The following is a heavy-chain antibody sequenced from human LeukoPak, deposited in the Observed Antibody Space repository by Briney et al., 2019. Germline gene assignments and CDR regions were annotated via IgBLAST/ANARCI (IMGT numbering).Heavy chain of an antibody. CDR2: IWYDGSNK. V-gene: IGHV3-33*08. D-gene: IGHD2-2*01. CDR3: ARDRYCSSTSCYSYYYYGMQV. Sequence: GGSLRLSCAASGFSFSGYWMHWVRQAPGKGLEWVAVIWYDGSNKYYANSVKGRFTISRDNSKNTLYLQMNSLRAEDTAVYYCARDRYCSSTSCYSYYYYGMQVWGQGTTVTVSS. J-gene: IGHJ6*02. CDR1: GFSFSGYW.